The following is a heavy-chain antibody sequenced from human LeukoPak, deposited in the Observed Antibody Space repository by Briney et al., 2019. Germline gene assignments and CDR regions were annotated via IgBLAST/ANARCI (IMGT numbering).Heavy chain of an antibody. Sequence: GGSLRLSCAASGFTFSSYEMNWVRQAPGKGLEWVAFIRYDGSNKYYADSVKGRFTISRDNSKNTLYLQMNSPRAEDTAVYYCAKEYGSGSYYIVGYYYMDVWGKGTTVTISS. CDR3: AKEYGSGSYYIVGYYYMDV. CDR1: GFTFSSYE. CDR2: IRYDGSNK. V-gene: IGHV3-30*02. D-gene: IGHD3-10*01. J-gene: IGHJ6*03.